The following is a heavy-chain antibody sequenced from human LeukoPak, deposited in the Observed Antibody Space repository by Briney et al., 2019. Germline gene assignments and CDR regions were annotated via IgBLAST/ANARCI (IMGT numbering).Heavy chain of an antibody. Sequence: GGSLRLSCAASGFTVSSNYMSWVRQAPGKGLEWVSVIYTGGTTYYADSVKGRFTISRDNSKNTLYLQMNSLRAEDTAVYYCARARSVGADAFDIWGQGTMVTVSS. CDR2: IYTGGTT. CDR3: ARARSVGADAFDI. J-gene: IGHJ3*02. D-gene: IGHD1-26*01. CDR1: GFTVSSNY. V-gene: IGHV3-53*01.